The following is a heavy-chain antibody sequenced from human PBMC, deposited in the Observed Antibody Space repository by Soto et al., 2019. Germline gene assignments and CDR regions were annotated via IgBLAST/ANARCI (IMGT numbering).Heavy chain of an antibody. Sequence: EVQLLESGGGLVQPGGSLRLSCAASGFTFSSYAMSWVRQAPGKGLEWVSAISGSGGSTYYADSVKGRFTISRDNSKNALYLQMNSLRAEDTAVYYCAKANGHEVRGVMLDYYSMDVWGKGTTVTVSS. D-gene: IGHD3-10*01. CDR2: ISGSGGST. J-gene: IGHJ6*03. CDR3: AKANGHEVRGVMLDYYSMDV. V-gene: IGHV3-23*01. CDR1: GFTFSSYA.